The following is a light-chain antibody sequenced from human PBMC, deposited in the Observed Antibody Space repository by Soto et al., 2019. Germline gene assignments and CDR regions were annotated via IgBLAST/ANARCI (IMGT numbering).Light chain of an antibody. Sequence: QSALTQPASVSGSPGQSITISCTGTSSDVGGYNYVSWYQQHPGKAPKLMIYDVSNRPSGVSNRFSGSKSGNTASLTISGLQAEDEADYYCSSYTSSSTRAGVFGTGTKVTVL. CDR3: SSYTSSSTRAGV. CDR2: DVS. CDR1: SSDVGGYNY. J-gene: IGLJ1*01. V-gene: IGLV2-14*01.